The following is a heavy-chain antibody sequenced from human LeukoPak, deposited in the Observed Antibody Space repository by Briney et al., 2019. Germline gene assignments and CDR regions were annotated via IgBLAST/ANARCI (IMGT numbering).Heavy chain of an antibody. V-gene: IGHV3-21*01. CDR2: ISSSSSYI. CDR1: GFTFSSYS. Sequence: GGSLRLSXAASGFTFSSYSMNWVRQAPGKGLEWVSSISSSSSYIYYAGSVKGRFTISRDNAKNSLYLQMNSLRAEDTAVYYCARGLEYQPLLYNFDYWGQGTLVTVSS. D-gene: IGHD2-2*01. J-gene: IGHJ4*02. CDR3: ARGLEYQPLLYNFDY.